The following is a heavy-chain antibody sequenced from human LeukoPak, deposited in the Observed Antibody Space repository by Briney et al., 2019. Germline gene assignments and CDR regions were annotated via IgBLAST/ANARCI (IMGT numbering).Heavy chain of an antibody. Sequence: SETLSLTCTASGGSISSSSYYWGWIRQPPGKGLEWIGSIYYSGSTYYNPSLKSRVTISVDTSKNQFSLKLSSVTAADTAVYYCARAGLYSSGYWDYWGQGALVTVSS. V-gene: IGHV4-39*07. J-gene: IGHJ4*02. D-gene: IGHD3-22*01. CDR2: IYYSGST. CDR1: GGSISSSSYY. CDR3: ARAGLYSSGYWDY.